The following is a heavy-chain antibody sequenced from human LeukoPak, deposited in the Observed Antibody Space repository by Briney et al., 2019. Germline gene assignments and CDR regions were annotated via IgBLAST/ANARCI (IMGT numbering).Heavy chain of an antibody. Sequence: SQTLSLTCAISGDSVSSNSAAWNWIRQPPSRGLEWLRRTYYRSKWYNDYAVSVKSRITINPDTSKNQFSLQLNSVTPEDTAVYYCARSLRAYYYGSGIDYWGQGTLVTVSS. J-gene: IGHJ4*02. CDR3: ARSLRAYYYGSGIDY. CDR1: GDSVSSNSAA. CDR2: TYYRSKWYN. D-gene: IGHD3-10*01. V-gene: IGHV6-1*01.